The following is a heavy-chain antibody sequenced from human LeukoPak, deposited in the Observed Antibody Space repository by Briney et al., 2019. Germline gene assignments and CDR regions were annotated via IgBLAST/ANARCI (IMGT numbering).Heavy chain of an antibody. CDR1: GGSINSGGDS. J-gene: IGHJ5*02. D-gene: IGHD1-26*01. CDR3: ARGNIPRPTPPIYNGSYYAVWFDP. V-gene: IGHV4-31*03. Sequence: SQTLSLTCTVSGGSINSGGDSWTWLRQHPGKGPEWVGYIYNGGGTYYNPSHKSRVTISVDTAKNQFSLKLSSVTAADTAEYYAARGNIPRPTPPIYNGSYYAVWFDPQGPGTLVTASS. CDR2: IYNGGGT.